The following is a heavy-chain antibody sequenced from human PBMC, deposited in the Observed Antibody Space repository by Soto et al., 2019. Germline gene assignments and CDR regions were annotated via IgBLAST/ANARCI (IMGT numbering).Heavy chain of an antibody. D-gene: IGHD2-2*01. V-gene: IGHV3-21*01. CDR3: ARACSSTSCYGNTPIAARRPYYYHYMDV. J-gene: IGHJ6*03. CDR2: ISSSSSYI. CDR1: GFTFSSYS. Sequence: GGSLRLSCAASGFTFSSYSMNWVRQAPGKGLEWVSSISSSSSYIYYADSVKGRFTISRDNAKNSLYLQMNSLRAEDTAVYYCARACSSTSCYGNTPIAARRPYYYHYMDVWGKGTTVTVSS.